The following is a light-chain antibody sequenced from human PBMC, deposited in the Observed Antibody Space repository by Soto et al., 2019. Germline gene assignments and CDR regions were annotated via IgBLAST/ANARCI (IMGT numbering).Light chain of an antibody. Sequence: DIHMTQSPSSLSASVGDRVTITCRASQSISSYLNWYQQKPGKAPKLLIYAASSLKSGVPARFSGSGSGTEFTLTISSLQPDDFATYYCHPYNPYSTFGQGTRLEIK. CDR1: QSISSY. V-gene: IGKV1-39*01. CDR3: HPYNPYST. J-gene: IGKJ5*01. CDR2: AAS.